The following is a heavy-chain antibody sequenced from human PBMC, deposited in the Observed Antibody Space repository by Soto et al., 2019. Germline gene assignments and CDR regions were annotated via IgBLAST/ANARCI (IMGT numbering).Heavy chain of an antibody. Sequence: SQTLSLTCAISGDSVSSNIAAWNWIRQSPSRGLEWLGRTYYRSKWYNDYAVSVKSRITINPDTSKNQFSLQLNSVTPEDTAVYYCAREGTIGDIAAAGDYGMDVWGQGTTVTVSS. CDR3: AREGTIGDIAAAGDYGMDV. V-gene: IGHV6-1*01. D-gene: IGHD6-13*01. J-gene: IGHJ6*02. CDR1: GDSVSSNIAA. CDR2: TYYRSKWYN.